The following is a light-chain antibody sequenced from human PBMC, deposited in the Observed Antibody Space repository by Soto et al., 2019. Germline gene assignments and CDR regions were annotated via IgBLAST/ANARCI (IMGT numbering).Light chain of an antibody. CDR1: QSISTF. CDR3: QQYDSYSRT. CDR2: DAS. Sequence: STVSASAGDTVTITGRASQSISTFLAWYQQKPGKAPKLLIFDASSLQSGVPSRFSGSGSGTEFTLTISSLQADDVARYYCQQYDSYSRTFGEVAMV. J-gene: IGKJ1*01. V-gene: IGKV1-5*01.